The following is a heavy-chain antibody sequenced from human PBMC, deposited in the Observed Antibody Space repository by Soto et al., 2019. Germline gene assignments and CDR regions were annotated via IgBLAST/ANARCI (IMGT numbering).Heavy chain of an antibody. CDR2: IYYSGST. CDR3: ARDRRDSSWSGDPNYYYYGMDV. Sequence: SETLSLTCTVSGGSISSYYWSWIRQPPGKGLEWIGYIYYSGSTNYNPSLKSRVTISVDTSKNQFSLKLSSVTAADTAVYYCARDRRDSSWSGDPNYYYYGMDVWGQGTTVTVSS. CDR1: GGSISSYY. D-gene: IGHD3-3*01. V-gene: IGHV4-59*01. J-gene: IGHJ6*02.